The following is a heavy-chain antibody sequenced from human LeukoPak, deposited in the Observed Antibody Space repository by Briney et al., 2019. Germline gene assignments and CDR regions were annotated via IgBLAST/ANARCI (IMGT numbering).Heavy chain of an antibody. J-gene: IGHJ5*02. V-gene: IGHV3-30*02. CDR3: AKDNPIEKVPGLGPGS. CDR1: GFTFSNAW. D-gene: IGHD2-2*01. Sequence: PGGSLRLSCAVSGFTFSNAWLRWVRQAPGRGLEGVAFIQFHGSDIFYADSVEGRFTNSRDNSKNTLYLQMNSLRPEDTAVYYCAKDNPIEKVPGLGPGSWGQGTLVTVSS. CDR2: IQFHGSDI.